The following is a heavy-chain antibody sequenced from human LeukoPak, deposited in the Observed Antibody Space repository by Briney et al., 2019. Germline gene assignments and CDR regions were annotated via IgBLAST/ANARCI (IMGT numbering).Heavy chain of an antibody. CDR1: VGSITSNSYY. Sequence: PSETLSLTCSVSVGSITSNSYYWGWIRQPPGKGLEWIGSIYYSGRDFYNPSLKSRVTISVDPSKSHFSLKLTSVTAADTAVYCCARHSAASHIPYNWFDPWGQGTLVTVSS. CDR2: IYYSGRD. J-gene: IGHJ5*02. D-gene: IGHD6-25*01. V-gene: IGHV4-39*01. CDR3: ARHSAASHIPYNWFDP.